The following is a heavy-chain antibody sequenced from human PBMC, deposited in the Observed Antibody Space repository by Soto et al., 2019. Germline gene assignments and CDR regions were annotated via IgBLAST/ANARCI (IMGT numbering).Heavy chain of an antibody. J-gene: IGHJ6*02. V-gene: IGHV4-31*03. Sequence: SETLSLTCTVSGGSISSGGYYWSWIRQHPGKGLEWIGYIYYSGSTYYNPSLKSRVTISVDTSKNQFSLKLSSVTAADTAVYYCARAVWGSYRPYYYYGMDVWGQGTTVTVS. CDR1: GGSISSGGYY. D-gene: IGHD3-16*02. CDR3: ARAVWGSYRPYYYYGMDV. CDR2: IYYSGST.